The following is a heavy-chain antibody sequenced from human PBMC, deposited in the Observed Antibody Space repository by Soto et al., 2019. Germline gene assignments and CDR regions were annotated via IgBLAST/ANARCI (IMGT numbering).Heavy chain of an antibody. V-gene: IGHV3-30*03. CDR1: GFTFSSYD. D-gene: IGHD3-10*01. J-gene: IGHJ6*02. Sequence: PVGSLRLSCAASGFTFSSYDMHWVRQAPGKGLEWVAVISYDGSNKYYADSVRGRFTISRDNSKNTLYLQMNSLRAEDTAVYYCASNYGSGTHYYYGMDVWGQGTTVTVSS. CDR3: ASNYGSGTHYYYGMDV. CDR2: ISYDGSNK.